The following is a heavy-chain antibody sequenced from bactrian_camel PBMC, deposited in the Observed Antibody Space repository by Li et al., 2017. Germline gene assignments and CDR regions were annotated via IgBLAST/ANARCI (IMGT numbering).Heavy chain of an antibody. CDR3: ALDVLERGCSLTTVCHR. CDR1: GVDFARCT. Sequence: HVQLVESGGGSVQAGGSLRLACVASGVDFARCTIGWYRQPAGKQREWVSWFRNGGMTPTAGSVEGRFTTSKDNARNTLYLQMDSLQPEDTAMYYCALDVLERGCSLTTVCHRWGQGTQVTVS. J-gene: IGHJ4*01. D-gene: IGHD8*01. CDR2: FRNGGMT. V-gene: IGHV3S55*01.